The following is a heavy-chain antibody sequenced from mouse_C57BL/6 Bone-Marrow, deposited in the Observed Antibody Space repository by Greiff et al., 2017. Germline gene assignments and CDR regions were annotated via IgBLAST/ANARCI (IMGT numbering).Heavy chain of an antibody. CDR1: GYTFTDYN. D-gene: IGHD1-1*01. CDR2: INPNNGGT. Sequence: EVKLQESGPELVKPGASVKIPCKASGYTFTDYNMDWVKQSHGKSLEWIGDINPNNGGTIYNQKFKGKAKLTVDKSSSTAYMELRSLTSEDTAVYYCARDYGSLYWYFDVWGTGTTVTVSS. CDR3: ARDYGSLYWYFDV. J-gene: IGHJ1*03. V-gene: IGHV1-18*01.